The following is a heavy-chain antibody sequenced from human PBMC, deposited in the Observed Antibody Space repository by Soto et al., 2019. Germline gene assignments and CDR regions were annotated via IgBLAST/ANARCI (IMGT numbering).Heavy chain of an antibody. D-gene: IGHD3-10*01. CDR3: ARVRGSGSYAAYYFDS. CDR2: IHYSGST. Sequence: KPSETLSRTCTVSGGSISNGGYYWNWVRQHPGKGLEWIGYIHYSGSTWYNPSLESRVTISVDTSKDQFSLKLRSVTAADTAVYYCARVRGSGSYAAYYFDSWGQGSLVTVSS. CDR1: GGSISNGGYY. J-gene: IGHJ4*01. V-gene: IGHV4-31*03.